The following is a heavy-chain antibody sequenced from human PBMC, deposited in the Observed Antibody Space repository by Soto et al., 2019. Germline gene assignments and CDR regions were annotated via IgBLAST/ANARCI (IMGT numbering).Heavy chain of an antibody. Sequence: QVQLQESGPGLVKPSGTLSLTCAVSGGAISSSNWWSWVRQPPGKGLEWIGEIYHSGSTNYNPSLKCRVAISVDKSKNQFSLKLSSVTAADTAVYYCAGAVIAVAGTGLNYWGQGTLVTVSS. CDR1: GGAISSSNW. CDR2: IYHSGST. J-gene: IGHJ4*02. V-gene: IGHV4-4*02. D-gene: IGHD6-19*01. CDR3: AGAVIAVAGTGLNY.